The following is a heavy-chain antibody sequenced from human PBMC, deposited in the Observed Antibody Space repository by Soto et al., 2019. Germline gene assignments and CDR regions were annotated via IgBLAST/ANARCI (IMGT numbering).Heavy chain of an antibody. Sequence: EVQLVESGGGLVQPGGSLRLSCAASGFTFSSYEMNWVRQAPGKGLEWVSYISSSGSTIYYADSVKGRFTISRDNAKNSLYLQMNSLRAEDTAVYYCARDRGIAVAGTDYWGQGTLVTVSS. J-gene: IGHJ4*02. CDR3: ARDRGIAVAGTDY. CDR1: GFTFSSYE. CDR2: ISSSGSTI. D-gene: IGHD6-19*01. V-gene: IGHV3-48*03.